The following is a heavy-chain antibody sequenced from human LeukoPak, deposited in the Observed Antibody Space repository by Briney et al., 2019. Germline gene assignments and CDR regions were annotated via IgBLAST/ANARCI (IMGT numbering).Heavy chain of an antibody. CDR3: TGGRYYDSSAYVF. CDR2: IRNKTNSYAT. J-gene: IGHJ4*02. CDR1: GFTFSGPA. Sequence: GGSLRLSCAASGFTFSGPAMHWGRQASGKGLEGGGRIRNKTNSYATEYAASVQGRFTISRDDSKNTAYLQMNGLKTEDTAVYYCTGGRYYDSSAYVFWGQGTLVPVSS. D-gene: IGHD3-22*01. V-gene: IGHV3-73*01.